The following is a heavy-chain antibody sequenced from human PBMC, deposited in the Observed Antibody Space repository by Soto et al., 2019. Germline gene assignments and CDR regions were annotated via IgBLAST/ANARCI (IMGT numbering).Heavy chain of an antibody. D-gene: IGHD6-6*01. V-gene: IGHV3-30*18. Sequence: QVQLVESGGGVVQPGRSLRLSCAASGFTLSSYGMHWVRQAPGKGLDWVAVISYDGSNKYYADSVKGRFTISRENSNNTLYLEMNSLRAEDTAVYYCAKDRSGIIAAYYFDYWGQGTPVTVSS. CDR1: GFTLSSYG. J-gene: IGHJ4*02. CDR2: ISYDGSNK. CDR3: AKDRSGIIAAYYFDY.